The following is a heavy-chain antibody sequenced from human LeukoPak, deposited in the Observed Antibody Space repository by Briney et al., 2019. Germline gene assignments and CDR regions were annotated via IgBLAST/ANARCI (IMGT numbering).Heavy chain of an antibody. CDR2: ISYDGSNK. Sequence: GGSLRLSCAASGFTFSSYAMHWVRQAPGKGLEWVAVISYDGSNKYYADSVKGRFTISRDNSKNTLYLQMNSLRAEDTAVYYCAKGSRGREPYYFDYWGQGTLVTVSS. CDR3: AKGSRGREPYYFDY. J-gene: IGHJ4*02. V-gene: IGHV3-30*04. CDR1: GFTFSSYA. D-gene: IGHD3-16*01.